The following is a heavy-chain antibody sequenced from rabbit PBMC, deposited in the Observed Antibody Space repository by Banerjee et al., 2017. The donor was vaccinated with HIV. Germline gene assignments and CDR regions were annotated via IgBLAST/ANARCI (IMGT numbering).Heavy chain of an antibody. Sequence: QSLEESGGDLVKPGASLTLTCTASGFSFSSSNAWICWVRQAPGKGLEWIACIYVGSSGSTYYASWAKGRFTISKTSSTTVTLRMTSLTAADTATYFCARGYDPTSYYIDLWGQGTLVTVS. CDR1: GFSFSSSNA. V-gene: IGHV1S40*01. CDR3: ARGYDPTSYYIDL. D-gene: IGHD8-1*01. CDR2: IYVGSSGST. J-gene: IGHJ3*01.